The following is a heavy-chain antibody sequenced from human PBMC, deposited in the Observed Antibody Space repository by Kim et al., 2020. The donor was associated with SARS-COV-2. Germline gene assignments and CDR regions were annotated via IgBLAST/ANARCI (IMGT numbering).Heavy chain of an antibody. J-gene: IGHJ4*02. Sequence: RKCRGRVTITRDTSARTVYMELSSLRSEDTAVYYCARDGTTRNGGYYFDYWGQGALVTVSS. D-gene: IGHD1-1*01. CDR3: ARDGTTRNGGYYFDY. V-gene: IGHV1-3*01.